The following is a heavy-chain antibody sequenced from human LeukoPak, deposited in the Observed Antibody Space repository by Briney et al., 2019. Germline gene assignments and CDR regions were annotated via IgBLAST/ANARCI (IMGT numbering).Heavy chain of an antibody. Sequence: GGSLRLSCAASGFSISSYWMSWVRQAPGKGLEWVANIKQDGSEKYFVESVRGRFTISRDNAKSTVYLDMNSLRAEDTAVYYCAREGVTDAFDIWGQGTMVTVSS. V-gene: IGHV3-7*05. CDR2: IKQDGSEK. CDR3: AREGVTDAFDI. CDR1: GFSISSYW. J-gene: IGHJ3*02. D-gene: IGHD5-18*01.